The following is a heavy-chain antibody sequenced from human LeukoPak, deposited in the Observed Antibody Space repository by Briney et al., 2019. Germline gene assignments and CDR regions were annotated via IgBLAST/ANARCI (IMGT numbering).Heavy chain of an antibody. CDR2: ISASGSST. Sequence: PGGSLRLSCAASGFTFSNYAMSWVRQVPGKGLEWVSSISASGSSTFYADSVKGRFTISRGNSKNTLFVQMNSLRQEDTAMYYCAKGEESPHWGQGTLVTVSS. V-gene: IGHV3-23*01. D-gene: IGHD1-26*01. CDR1: GFTFSNYA. CDR3: AKGEESPH. J-gene: IGHJ4*02.